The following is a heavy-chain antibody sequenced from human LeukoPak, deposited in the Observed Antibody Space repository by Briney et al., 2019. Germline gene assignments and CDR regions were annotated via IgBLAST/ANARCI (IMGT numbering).Heavy chain of an antibody. D-gene: IGHD1-26*01. CDR3: ARVTRISGSYGY. CDR2: MNPNSGYT. CDR1: GYTFTSYD. J-gene: IGHJ4*02. V-gene: IGHV1-8*01. Sequence: GASVKVSCKASGYTFTSYDINWVRQATGQGLEWMGWMNPNSGYTGYAQKFQGRVTMTRNTSISTAYMELSSLRSEDTAVYYCARVTRISGSYGYWGQGTLVTVSS.